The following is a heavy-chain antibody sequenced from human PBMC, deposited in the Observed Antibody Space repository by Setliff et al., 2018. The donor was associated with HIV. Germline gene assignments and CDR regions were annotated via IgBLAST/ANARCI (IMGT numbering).Heavy chain of an antibody. CDR1: GDTFNNYG. Sequence: SVKVSCKVSGDTFNNYGLNWVRQAPGQGLEWMGGIIPIFKSADYAQKFQGRVTITTNESASTAYMDLSSLKSEDTAIYYCARTSGDAYNYEGAFDVWGQGTLVTVSS. D-gene: IGHD5-12*01. CDR3: ARTSGDAYNYEGAFDV. J-gene: IGHJ3*01. V-gene: IGHV1-69*05. CDR2: IIPIFKSA.